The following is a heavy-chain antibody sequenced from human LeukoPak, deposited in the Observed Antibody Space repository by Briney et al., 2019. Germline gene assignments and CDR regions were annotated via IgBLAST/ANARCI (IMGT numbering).Heavy chain of an antibody. CDR1: GFTFSDYY. CDR2: ISSSGTTI. V-gene: IGHV3-11*01. J-gene: IGHJ6*04. CDR3: ARDRCSGGSCYPSKYYGMDV. D-gene: IGHD2-15*01. Sequence: PGGSLRLSCAASGFTFSDYYMSWLRQAPGKGLEWVSYISSSGTTISYADSVKGRFTISRDNAKNSLYLQMNSLRAEDTAVYYCARDRCSGGSCYPSKYYGMDVWGKGTTVTVSS.